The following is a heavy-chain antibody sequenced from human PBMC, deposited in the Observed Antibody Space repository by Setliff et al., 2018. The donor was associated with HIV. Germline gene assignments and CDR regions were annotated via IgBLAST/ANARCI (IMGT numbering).Heavy chain of an antibody. D-gene: IGHD2-15*01. V-gene: IGHV1-18*01. CDR1: GYTFTNYA. J-gene: IGHJ5*02. CDR3: ARGYCGGGICYSPNWLDP. Sequence: ASVKVSCKASGYTFTNYAMHWVRQAPGQRLEWMGWISAYNGNTNYAPKLQGRVTLTTDTSTSTAYMEIKSLTSDDTAVYYCARGYCGGGICYSPNWLDPWGQGTLVTVSS. CDR2: ISAYNGNT.